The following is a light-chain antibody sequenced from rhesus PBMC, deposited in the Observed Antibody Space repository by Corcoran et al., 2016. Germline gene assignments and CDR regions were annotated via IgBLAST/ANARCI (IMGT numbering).Light chain of an antibody. CDR3: QQYDSIPRT. Sequence: DIQMTQSPSSLSASVGDTVTITCRASQRISSWLAWYQQHPGKAPNLLIYKASSFQRGVPSRFRGSGSGTDFTLTSSRLQSEDLATYYCQQYDSIPRTFGQGTKVEIK. V-gene: IGKV1-22*01. CDR1: QRISSW. CDR2: KAS. J-gene: IGKJ1*01.